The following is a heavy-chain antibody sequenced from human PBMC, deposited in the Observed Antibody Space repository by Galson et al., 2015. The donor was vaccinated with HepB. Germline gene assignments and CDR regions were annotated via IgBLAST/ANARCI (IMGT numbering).Heavy chain of an antibody. J-gene: IGHJ5*02. D-gene: IGHD6-13*01. CDR1: GFTFSSYS. CDR2: ISSSSSYI. Sequence: SLRLSCAASGFTFSSYSMNWVRQAPGKGLEWVSSISSSSSYIYYADSVKGRFTISRDNAKNSLYLQMNSLRAEDTAVYYRAVGSSSWFDDWFDPWGQGTLVTVSS. CDR3: AVGSSSWFDDWFDP. V-gene: IGHV3-21*01.